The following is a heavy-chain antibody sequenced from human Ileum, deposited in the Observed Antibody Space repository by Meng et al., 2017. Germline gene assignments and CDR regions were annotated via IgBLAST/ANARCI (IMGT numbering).Heavy chain of an antibody. CDR3: AREAGDLRAFDI. V-gene: IGHV3-48*03. J-gene: IGHJ3*02. Sequence: GESLKISCEVSGFIFSSFEMNWVRQAPGKGLEWISYISNGGGRTIYYADSVKGRFTISRDNGKNSLYLQMNTLRGDDTAIYYCAREAGDLRAFDIWGQATMVTVSS. CDR2: ISNGGGRTI. D-gene: IGHD7-27*01. CDR1: GFIFSSFE.